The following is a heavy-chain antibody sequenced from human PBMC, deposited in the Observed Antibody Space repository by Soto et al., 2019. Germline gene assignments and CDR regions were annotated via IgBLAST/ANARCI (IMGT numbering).Heavy chain of an antibody. V-gene: IGHV3-30*18. Sequence: GGSLRLSCAASGFTFSSYGMHWVRQAPGKGLEWVAVISYDGSNKYYADSVKGRFTISRDNSKNRMYLQMNSLRAEDTAVYYCAKAEYSSSKSRGYYFDYWGQGTLVTVSS. CDR3: AKAEYSSSKSRGYYFDY. J-gene: IGHJ4*02. D-gene: IGHD6-6*01. CDR2: ISYDGSNK. CDR1: GFTFSSYG.